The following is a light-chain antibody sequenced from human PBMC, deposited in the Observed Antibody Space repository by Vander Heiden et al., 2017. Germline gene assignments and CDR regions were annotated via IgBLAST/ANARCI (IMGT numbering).Light chain of an antibody. Sequence: DIVMTQSPLSLPVTPGEPASISCRSSQSLLHSNGYNYLDWYLQKPGQSPQLLISLGSHRASGVPDRFSGSGSGTDFTLTISRVEAEDVGVYYCMQALQTITFGQGTRLEIK. CDR2: LGS. CDR1: QSLLHSNGYNY. J-gene: IGKJ5*01. CDR3: MQALQTIT. V-gene: IGKV2-28*01.